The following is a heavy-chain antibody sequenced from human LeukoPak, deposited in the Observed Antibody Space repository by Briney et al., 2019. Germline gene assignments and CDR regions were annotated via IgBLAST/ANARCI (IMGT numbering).Heavy chain of an antibody. CDR3: ARDIAVATYYFDY. Sequence: ASVTVSCTASGYTFTSYYMHWVRQAPGQGLEWMGIINPSGGSTSYAQKFQGRVTMTRDTSTSTVYMELSSLRSEDTAVYYCARDIAVATYYFDYWGQGTLVTVSS. V-gene: IGHV1-46*01. J-gene: IGHJ4*02. CDR1: GYTFTSYY. CDR2: INPSGGST. D-gene: IGHD6-19*01.